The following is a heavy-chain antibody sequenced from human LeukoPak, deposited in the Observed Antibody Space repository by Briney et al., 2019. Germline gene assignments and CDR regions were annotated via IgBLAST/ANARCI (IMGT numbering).Heavy chain of an antibody. CDR1: GGTFSNYA. CDR2: IIPIFGIA. CDR3: AREKELGIVANWYFDL. V-gene: IGHV1-69*04. Sequence: AASVKVSCTASGGTFSNYAISWVRQAPGQGLEWMGRIIPIFGIANYAQRFQGRVTITADKSTSTACMELSNLRSEDTAVYYCAREKELGIVANWYFDLWGRGTLVTVSS. D-gene: IGHD5-12*01. J-gene: IGHJ2*01.